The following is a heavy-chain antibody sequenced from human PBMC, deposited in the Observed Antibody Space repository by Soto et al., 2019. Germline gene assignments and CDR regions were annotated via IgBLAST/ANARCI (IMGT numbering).Heavy chain of an antibody. CDR3: ARGLGSLAAAGPKGFDP. D-gene: IGHD6-13*01. Sequence: QVQLVQSGAEVKKPGSSVKVSCKASGGTFSSYAISWVRQAPGQGLEWMGGIIPIFGTANYAQKFQGRVTITADESTRTAYMELSSLRAEDTAVYYCARGLGSLAAAGPKGFDPWGQGTLVTVSS. J-gene: IGHJ5*02. V-gene: IGHV1-69*12. CDR2: IIPIFGTA. CDR1: GGTFSSYA.